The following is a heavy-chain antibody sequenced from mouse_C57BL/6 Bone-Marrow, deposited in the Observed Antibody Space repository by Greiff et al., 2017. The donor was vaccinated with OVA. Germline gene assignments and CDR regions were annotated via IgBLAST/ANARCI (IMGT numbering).Heavy chain of an antibody. D-gene: IGHD4-1*01. Sequence: DVKLVESGGGLVQPKGSLKLSCAASGFSFNTYAMNWVRQAPGKGLEWVARIRSKSNNYATYYADSVKDRFTISRDDSESMLYLQMNNLKTEDTAMYYCVRQETGYFDYWGQGTTLTVSS. CDR1: GFSFNTYA. CDR2: IRSKSNNYAT. CDR3: VRQETGYFDY. J-gene: IGHJ2*01. V-gene: IGHV10-1*01.